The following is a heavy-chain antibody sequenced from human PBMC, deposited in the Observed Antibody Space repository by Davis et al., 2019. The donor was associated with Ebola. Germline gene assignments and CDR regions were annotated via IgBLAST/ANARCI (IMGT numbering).Heavy chain of an antibody. V-gene: IGHV4-34*01. J-gene: IGHJ4*02. D-gene: IGHD6-13*01. CDR2: INHSGST. CDR3: ARGDLGGKQLVY. Sequence: SETLSLTCAVYGGSFSGYYWPWIRQPPGKGLEWIGEINHSGSTNYNPSLKSRLIISIDTSKNQFSLQLNSVTDADTAVYYCARGDLGGKQLVYWGQGTLVTVSS. CDR1: GGSFSGYY.